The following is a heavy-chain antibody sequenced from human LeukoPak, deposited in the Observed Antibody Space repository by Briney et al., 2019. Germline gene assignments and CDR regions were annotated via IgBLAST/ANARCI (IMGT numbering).Heavy chain of an antibody. CDR1: GDSISSSSSY. V-gene: IGHV4-39*07. CDR2: IYYSGNT. CDR3: ARGSAYCGGDCYDY. D-gene: IGHD2-21*01. Sequence: TSETLSLTCTVSGDSISSSSSYWGWIRQPPGKGLEWIGSIYYSGNTYYNTSLKSRVTISVDTSKNQFSLRLSSVTAADTAVYYCARGSAYCGGDCYDYWGQGTLVTVSS. J-gene: IGHJ4*02.